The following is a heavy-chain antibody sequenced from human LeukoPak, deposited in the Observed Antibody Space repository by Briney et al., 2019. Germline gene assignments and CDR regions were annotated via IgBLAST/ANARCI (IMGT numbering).Heavy chain of an antibody. CDR1: GGSISSYY. V-gene: IGHV4-59*01. CDR3: AREVGYCSGGSCYSYFDY. CDR2: IYYSGST. D-gene: IGHD2-15*01. J-gene: IGHJ4*02. Sequence: SETLSRTCTVSGGSISSYYWSWIRQPPGKGREWIGYIYYSGSTNYNASLTNRVTISVDTSKNQFSLKLSSVTAADTAVYYCAREVGYCSGGSCYSYFDYWGQGTLVTVSS.